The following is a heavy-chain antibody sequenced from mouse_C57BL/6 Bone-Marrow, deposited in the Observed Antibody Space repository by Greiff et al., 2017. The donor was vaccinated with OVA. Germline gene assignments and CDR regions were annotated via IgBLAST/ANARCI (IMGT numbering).Heavy chain of an antibody. CDR2: SRNKANDYTT. V-gene: IGHV7-1*01. Sequence: EVMLVESGGGLVQSGRSLRLSCATSGFTFSDFYMEWVRQAPGKGLEWIAASRNKANDYTTEYSASVKGRFIVSRDTSQSILYLQMNALRAEDTAIYYCARSYDSLFAYWGQGTLVTVSA. J-gene: IGHJ3*01. CDR1: GFTFSDFY. D-gene: IGHD2-4*01. CDR3: ARSYDSLFAY.